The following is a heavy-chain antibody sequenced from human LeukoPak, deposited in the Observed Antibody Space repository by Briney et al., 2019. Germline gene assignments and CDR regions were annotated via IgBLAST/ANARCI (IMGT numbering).Heavy chain of an antibody. V-gene: IGHV1-2*04. CDR2: INPNSGGT. D-gene: IGHD2-15*01. J-gene: IGHJ6*02. CDR3: ARDYCSGGSCYYYGMDV. Sequence: ASVKVSCKASGYTFTGYYMHWVRQAPGQGLEWMGWINPNSGGTNYAQKFQGWVTMTRDPSISTAYMELSRLRSDDTAVYYCARDYCSGGSCYYYGMDVWGQGTTVTVSS. CDR1: GYTFTGYY.